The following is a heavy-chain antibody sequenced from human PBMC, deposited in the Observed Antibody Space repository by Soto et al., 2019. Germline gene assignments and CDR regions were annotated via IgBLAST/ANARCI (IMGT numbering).Heavy chain of an antibody. CDR2: INSDGSTT. CDR3: ARDSTYGDYATYYYYYYYMDV. J-gene: IGHJ6*03. V-gene: IGHV3-74*01. CDR1: GFTFSSYW. D-gene: IGHD4-17*01. Sequence: GGSLRLSCAASGFTFSSYWMHWVRQAPGKGLVWVSRINSDGSTTSYADSVKGRFTISRDNAKNTLYLQMNSLRAEDTAVYYCARDSTYGDYATYYYYYYYMDVWGKGTTVTVSS.